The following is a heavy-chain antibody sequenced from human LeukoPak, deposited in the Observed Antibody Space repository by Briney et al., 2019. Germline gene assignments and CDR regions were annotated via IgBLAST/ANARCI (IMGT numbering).Heavy chain of an antibody. V-gene: IGHV4-34*01. CDR2: INHSGST. Sequence: GSLRLSCAASGFTFKTYSMHWVRQAPGKGLEWIGEINHSGSTNYNPSLKSRVTISVDTSKSQFSLKLSSVTAADTAVYYCARDNESPRDGYGIEWGQGTLVTVSS. CDR1: GFTFKTYS. CDR3: ARDNESPRDGYGIE. D-gene: IGHD5-24*01. J-gene: IGHJ4*02.